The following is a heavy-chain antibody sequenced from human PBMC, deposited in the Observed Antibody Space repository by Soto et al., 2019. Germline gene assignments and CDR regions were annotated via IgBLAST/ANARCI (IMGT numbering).Heavy chain of an antibody. Sequence: PGGSLRLSCAASGFTFSSYGMHWVRQAPGKWLEWVAVISYDGSNKYYADSVKGRFTISRDNSKNTLYLQMNSLRAEDTAVYYCAKDSRILLWFGEFQFDYWGQGXLVTVYS. CDR1: GFTFSSYG. J-gene: IGHJ4*02. V-gene: IGHV3-30*18. D-gene: IGHD3-10*01. CDR3: AKDSRILLWFGEFQFDY. CDR2: ISYDGSNK.